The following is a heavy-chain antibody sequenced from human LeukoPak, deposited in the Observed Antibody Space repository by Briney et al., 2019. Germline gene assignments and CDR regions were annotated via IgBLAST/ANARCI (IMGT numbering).Heavy chain of an antibody. D-gene: IGHD4-17*01. J-gene: IGHJ4*02. V-gene: IGHV3-7*01. CDR1: GVTISSYW. Sequence: AGSLRLSCAASGVTISSYWLCWIRKAPCKGQERVANIKQDGSEKNYVDSVKGRFPISRDNAKNSMYLQMNSLRAEDTAVYYCARVGGSYGDQGGDYWGQGPLVTVSS. CDR2: IKQDGSEK. CDR3: ARVGGSYGDQGGDY.